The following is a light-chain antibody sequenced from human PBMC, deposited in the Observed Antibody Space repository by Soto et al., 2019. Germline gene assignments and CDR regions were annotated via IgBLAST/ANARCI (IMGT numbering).Light chain of an antibody. CDR1: QSVSSSN. CDR3: QQYGSSSGT. Sequence: EIVLTQSPGTLSLSPGERATLSCRASQSVSSSNLPWYQQKPGQAPRLLIYGASSRATGIPDRFSGSGSGTDFSLTISRLEPEDFAVYYCQQYGSSSGTFGGGTKVDIK. V-gene: IGKV3-20*01. CDR2: GAS. J-gene: IGKJ4*01.